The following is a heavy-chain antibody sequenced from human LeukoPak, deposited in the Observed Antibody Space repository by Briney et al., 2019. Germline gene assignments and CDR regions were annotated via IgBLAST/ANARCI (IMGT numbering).Heavy chain of an antibody. CDR1: GGSISSSSYY. J-gene: IGHJ4*02. V-gene: IGHV4-39*07. Sequence: SETLSLTCTVSGGSISSSSYYWGWIRQPPGKGLEWIGSIYYSGSTYYNPSLKSRVTISVDTSKNQFSLKLSSVTAADTAVYYCAGTGYSYGYSFDYWGQGTLVTVSS. CDR3: AGTGYSYGYSFDY. D-gene: IGHD5-18*01. CDR2: IYYSGST.